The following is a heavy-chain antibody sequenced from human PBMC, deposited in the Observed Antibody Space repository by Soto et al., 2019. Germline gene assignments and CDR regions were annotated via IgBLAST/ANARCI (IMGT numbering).Heavy chain of an antibody. CDR3: ARDSGYCSGGSCQIEGPLDY. Sequence: QVQLVQSGAEVKKPGSSVKVSCKASGGTFSSYTISWVRQAPGQGLEWMGRIIPILGIANYAQKFQGRVTITADKSTSTAYMDLSSLRSEDTAVYYCARDSGYCSGGSCQIEGPLDYRGQGTLVTVSS. D-gene: IGHD2-15*01. J-gene: IGHJ4*02. CDR2: IIPILGIA. V-gene: IGHV1-69*08. CDR1: GGTFSSYT.